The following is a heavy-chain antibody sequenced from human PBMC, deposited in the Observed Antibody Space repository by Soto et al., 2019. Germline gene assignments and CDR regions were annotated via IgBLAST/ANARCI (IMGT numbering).Heavy chain of an antibody. V-gene: IGHV4-4*07. D-gene: IGHD3-3*01. J-gene: IGHJ5*02. CDR3: ARGQRFSDWFDP. Sequence: QVHLQESGPGLVKPSETLSLSCSVSGGSMNNYYWTWIRLPAGKGLEWIGRIYSSGGTHYNPSLKSRVTTSLDTSKNQFSLRLNSVTAADTAVYYCARGQRFSDWFDPWGQGTLVTVSS. CDR1: GGSMNNYY. CDR2: IYSSGGT.